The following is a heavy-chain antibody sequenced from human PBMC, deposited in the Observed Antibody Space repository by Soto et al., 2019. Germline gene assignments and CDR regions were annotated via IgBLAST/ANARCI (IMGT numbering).Heavy chain of an antibody. CDR3: TTDEEDNGNDGDFDY. CDR2: VKHDGTT. D-gene: IGHD1-1*01. J-gene: IGHJ4*02. V-gene: IGHV3-15*01. CDR1: GLPFTKAW. Sequence: EVLLVESGGDLVRPGGSLRLSCAASGLPFTKAWMSWVRQAPGKGLEWVGRVKHDGTTDYAAPVKDRFIISRVDSQNMVYRQMDSLKTEDTAVYYCTTDEEDNGNDGDFDYWGQGTLVTVSS.